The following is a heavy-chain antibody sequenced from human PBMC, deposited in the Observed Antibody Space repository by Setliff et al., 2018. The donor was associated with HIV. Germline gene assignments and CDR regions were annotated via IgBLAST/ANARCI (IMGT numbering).Heavy chain of an antibody. CDR3: ARRSDWFDP. V-gene: IGHV4-4*09. CDR1: GGSISSYC. CDR2: IFSSGNT. Sequence: SETLSLTCTVSGGSISSYCWNWIRQSPGRGLEWIGFIFSSGNTKYNPSLQSRVTMSIDTSKNQFSLKLASVTAADTAVYFCARRSDWFDPWGQGTLVTVS. J-gene: IGHJ5*02.